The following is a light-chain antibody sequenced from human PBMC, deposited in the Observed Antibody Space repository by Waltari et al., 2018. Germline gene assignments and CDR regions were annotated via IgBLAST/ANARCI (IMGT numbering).Light chain of an antibody. J-gene: IGLJ1*01. Sequence: QSALTQPRSVSGSPGQSVTISCVGTSSDVGRYNYVSWCQRHPGKAPKLLIYDVNKRPSGVPDRFSGSKSGNTASLTISGLQAEDEADYYCCSYAGSYTYVFGTGTEVTVL. V-gene: IGLV2-11*01. CDR1: SSDVGRYNY. CDR2: DVN. CDR3: CSYAGSYTYV.